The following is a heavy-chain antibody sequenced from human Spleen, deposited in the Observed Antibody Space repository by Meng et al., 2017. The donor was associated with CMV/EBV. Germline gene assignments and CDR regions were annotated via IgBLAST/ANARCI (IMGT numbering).Heavy chain of an antibody. CDR1: GGSISSSSYY. CDR3: ASYRFGELLGFDY. Sequence: LQLQVSGPGLVKPSXTLSLTCTVSGGSISSSSYYWGWIRQPPGKGLEWIGSIYYSGSTYYNPSLKSRVTISVDTSKNQFSLKLSSVTAADTAVYYCASYRFGELLGFDYWGQGTLFNVSS. D-gene: IGHD3-10*01. V-gene: IGHV4-39*07. CDR2: IYYSGST. J-gene: IGHJ4*02.